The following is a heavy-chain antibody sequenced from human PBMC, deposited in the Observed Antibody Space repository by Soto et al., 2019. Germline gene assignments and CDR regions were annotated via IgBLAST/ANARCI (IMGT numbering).Heavy chain of an antibody. CDR3: ARIVGATVDY. Sequence: SETLSLTCTVSGGSISSGGYYWSWIRQHPGKGLEWIGYIYYSGSTYYNPSLKSRVTISVDTSKNQFSLKLSSVTAADTAVYYCARIVGATVDYWGQGTLVTVSS. CDR2: IYYSGST. D-gene: IGHD1-26*01. V-gene: IGHV4-31*03. J-gene: IGHJ4*02. CDR1: GGSISSGGYY.